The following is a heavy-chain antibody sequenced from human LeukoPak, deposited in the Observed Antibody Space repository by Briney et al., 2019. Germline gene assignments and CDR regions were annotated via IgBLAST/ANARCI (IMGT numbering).Heavy chain of an antibody. CDR2: ISWNSDTV. Sequence: PGGSLRLSCAASGFTFDDFAVHWVRQAPGKGLEWVSGISWNSDTVGYADSVKGRFTISRDNAKNSLYLQMNSLRAEDTALYYCAKTYCTNGVCPIDYWGQGTLVTVSS. J-gene: IGHJ4*02. D-gene: IGHD2-8*01. CDR1: GFTFDDFA. CDR3: AKTYCTNGVCPIDY. V-gene: IGHV3-9*01.